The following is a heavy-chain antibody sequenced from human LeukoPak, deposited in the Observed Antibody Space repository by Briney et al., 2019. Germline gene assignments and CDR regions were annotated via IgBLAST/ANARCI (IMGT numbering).Heavy chain of an antibody. V-gene: IGHV3-23*01. CDR1: GFTFSSYA. J-gene: IGHJ4*02. CDR2: RSGSGGST. CDR3: AHSVAVHGWYYCDY. Sequence: PGGSLRLSCTVSGFTFSSYAMSWVRHAPPQGLEWVSSRSGSGGSTSHADPVKGRFTIYRDNSKLTLYLQMNSLRAEDTAVYECAHSVAVHGWYYCDYWGEGTVDSV. D-gene: IGHD6-19*01.